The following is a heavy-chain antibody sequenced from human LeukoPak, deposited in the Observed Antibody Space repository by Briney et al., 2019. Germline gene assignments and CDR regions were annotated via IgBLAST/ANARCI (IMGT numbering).Heavy chain of an antibody. D-gene: IGHD3-9*01. CDR1: GFTFSNYA. CDR2: ITGSGTYT. J-gene: IGHJ4*02. Sequence: PGGSLRLSCAASGFTFSNYAMNWVRQAPGKGLDWVLGITGSGTYTYYADFVKGRFTISRDNSKNTLYLQMNSLRAEDTAVYYCARLTWPFDDDVSQTGFEYWGQGTLVTVST. V-gene: IGHV3-23*01. CDR3: ARLTWPFDDDVSQTGFEY.